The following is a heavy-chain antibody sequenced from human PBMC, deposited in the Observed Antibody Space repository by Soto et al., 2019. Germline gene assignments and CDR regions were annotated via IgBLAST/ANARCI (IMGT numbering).Heavy chain of an antibody. D-gene: IGHD1-26*01. CDR1: GYTFTSYG. J-gene: IGHJ4*02. V-gene: IGHV1-18*01. Sequence: ASVKVSCKASGYTFTSYGISWVRQAPGQGLEWMGWISAYNGNTNYAQKLQGSVTMTTDTSTSTAYMELRSLRSDDTAVYYCARGSGNIVGATGDFDYWGQGTLVTVSS. CDR2: ISAYNGNT. CDR3: ARGSGNIVGATGDFDY.